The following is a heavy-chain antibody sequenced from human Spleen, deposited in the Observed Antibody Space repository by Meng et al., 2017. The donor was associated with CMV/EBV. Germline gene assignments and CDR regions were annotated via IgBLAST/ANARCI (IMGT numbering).Heavy chain of an antibody. Sequence: SGPTLVKPTETLTLTCTVSGFSLSNARMGVSWIRQPPGKALEWLAHIFSNDEKSYSTSLKSRLTISKDTSKSQVVLTMTNMDPVDTATYYCARIPNIVVVPAALYYFDYWGQGTLVTVSS. CDR2: IFSNDEK. J-gene: IGHJ4*02. CDR1: GFSLSNARMG. V-gene: IGHV2-26*01. D-gene: IGHD2-2*01. CDR3: ARIPNIVVVPAALYYFDY.